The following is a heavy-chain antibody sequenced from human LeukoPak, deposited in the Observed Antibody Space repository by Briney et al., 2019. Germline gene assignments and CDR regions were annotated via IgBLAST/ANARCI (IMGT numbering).Heavy chain of an antibody. J-gene: IGHJ5*02. Sequence: GGSLRLSCAASGYTFSSYAMSWVRQAPGKGLEWVSAISGSGGSTYYADSVKGRFAISRDNSKNTLYLQMNSLRAEDTAVYYCAKVSITMVRGVINWFDPWGQGTLVTVSS. CDR2: ISGSGGST. D-gene: IGHD3-10*01. CDR3: AKVSITMVRGVINWFDP. CDR1: GYTFSSYA. V-gene: IGHV3-23*01.